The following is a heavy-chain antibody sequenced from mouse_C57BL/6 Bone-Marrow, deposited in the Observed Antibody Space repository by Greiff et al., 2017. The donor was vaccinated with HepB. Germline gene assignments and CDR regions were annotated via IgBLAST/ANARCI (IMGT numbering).Heavy chain of an antibody. D-gene: IGHD2-4*01. V-gene: IGHV5-17*01. J-gene: IGHJ2*01. CDR1: GFTFSDYG. Sequence: EVKLVESGGGLVKPGGSLKLSCAASGFTFSDYGMHWVRQAPEKGLEWVAYISSGSSTIYYADTVKGRFTISRDNAKNTLFLQMTSLRSEDTAMYYCARGPLYYDYDRGFDYWGQGTTLTVSS. CDR2: ISSGSSTI. CDR3: ARGPLYYDYDRGFDY.